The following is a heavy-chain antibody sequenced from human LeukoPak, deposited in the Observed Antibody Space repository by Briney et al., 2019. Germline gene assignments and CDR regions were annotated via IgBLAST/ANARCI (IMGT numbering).Heavy chain of an antibody. CDR1: GFTFDDYA. Sequence: GGSLRLSCAASGFTFDDYAMHWVRQAPGKSLEWVSGISWNSGSIGYADSVKGRFTISRDNAKNSLYLQMNSLRAEDTALYYCAKQAAAQAAFDIWGQGTMVTVSS. CDR2: ISWNSGSI. V-gene: IGHV3-9*01. J-gene: IGHJ3*02. CDR3: AKQAAAQAAFDI. D-gene: IGHD6-13*01.